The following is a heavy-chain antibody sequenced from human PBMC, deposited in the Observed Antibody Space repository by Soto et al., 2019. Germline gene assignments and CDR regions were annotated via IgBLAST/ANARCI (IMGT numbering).Heavy chain of an antibody. CDR3: ARDTVFGVQDYYYYYMDV. D-gene: IGHD3-3*01. CDR2: INAGNGNT. V-gene: IGHV1-3*01. CDR1: GYTLTSYA. Sequence: ASVKVSCKASGYTLTSYAMHWVRQAPGQRLEWMGWINAGNGNTKYSQKFQGRVTITRDTSASTAYMELSSLRSEDTAVYYCARDTVFGVQDYYYYYMDVWGKGTTVTVSS. J-gene: IGHJ6*03.